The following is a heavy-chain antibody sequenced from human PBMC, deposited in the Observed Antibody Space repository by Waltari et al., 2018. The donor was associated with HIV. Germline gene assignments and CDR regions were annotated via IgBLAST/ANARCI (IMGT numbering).Heavy chain of an antibody. J-gene: IGHJ4*02. CDR3: ARDFYFGSADYAYFDS. CDR1: GGSLNDYY. D-gene: IGHD3-10*01. V-gene: IGHV4-4*07. CDR2: IYPTGDT. Sequence: QVQLQESGPGLVKPSETLSPTCTVSGGSLNDYYWSWVRQPAGRALEWIGRIYPTGDTNYNPSLSSRLTLSVDKSKSQFSLKLNSVTAADTAIYYCARDFYFGSADYAYFDSWGQGTRVIVSS.